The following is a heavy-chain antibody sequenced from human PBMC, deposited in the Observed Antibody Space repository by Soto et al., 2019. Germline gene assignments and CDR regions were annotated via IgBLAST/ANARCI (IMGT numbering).Heavy chain of an antibody. D-gene: IGHD5-12*01. CDR3: ARLLGRRWLQPTYQGWFDP. V-gene: IGHV4-39*01. J-gene: IGHJ5*02. CDR2: IYYSGST. Sequence: QLQLQESGPGLVKPSETLSLTCTVSGGSISSSSYYWGWIRQPPGKGLEWIGSIYYSGSTYYNPSLKSRVTISVDTSKNQFSLKLSSVTAADTAVYYCARLLGRRWLQPTYQGWFDPWGQGTLVTVSS. CDR1: GGSISSSSYY.